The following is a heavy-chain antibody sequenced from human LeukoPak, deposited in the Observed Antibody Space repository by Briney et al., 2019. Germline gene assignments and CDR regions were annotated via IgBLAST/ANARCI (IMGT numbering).Heavy chain of an antibody. V-gene: IGHV4-59*08. J-gene: IGHJ3*01. CDR3: ARRRQISTYSPYAFDL. Sequence: SETLSLTCTVSGDSMSHSYWSWIRQPPGKGLEWLGNIYLSGYSKSNPSLKGRDTISIDPPNNHFSLRLTSVTAADTAVYYCARRRQISTYSPYAFDLWSQGTMVTVSS. CDR2: IYLSGYS. D-gene: IGHD2-2*01. CDR1: GDSMSHSY.